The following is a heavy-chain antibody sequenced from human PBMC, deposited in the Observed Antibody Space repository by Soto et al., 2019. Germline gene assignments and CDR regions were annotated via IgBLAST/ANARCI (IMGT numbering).Heavy chain of an antibody. J-gene: IGHJ4*02. Sequence: GSLRLSCAASGFTFSDYYMSWIRQAPGKGLEWVSYISSSSSYTNYADSVKGRFTISRDNAKNSLYLQMNSLRAEDTAVYYCARDWRYYGSGAIDYWGQGTLVTVSS. CDR2: ISSSSSYT. D-gene: IGHD3-10*01. V-gene: IGHV3-11*05. CDR1: GFTFSDYY. CDR3: ARDWRYYGSGAIDY.